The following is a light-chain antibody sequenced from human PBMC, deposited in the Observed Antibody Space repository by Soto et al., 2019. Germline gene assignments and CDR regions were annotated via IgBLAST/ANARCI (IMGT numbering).Light chain of an antibody. CDR3: HQRNK. CDR1: QSISSW. Sequence: DIQMTQSPSTLSASVGYIVTITCRASQSISSWLAWYQQKTGKAPKLLIYAESTLQSGVPSRFSGSKAGTDFTLTISSLEPEDFAVYFCHQRNKFGQGTRLEI. V-gene: IGKV1-5*01. CDR2: AES. J-gene: IGKJ5*01.